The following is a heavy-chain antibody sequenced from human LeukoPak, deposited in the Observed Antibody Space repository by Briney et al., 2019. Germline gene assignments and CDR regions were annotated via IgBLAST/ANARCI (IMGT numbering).Heavy chain of an antibody. V-gene: IGHV1-69*13. D-gene: IGHD5-18*01. Sequence: ASVKVSCKASGGTFSSYAISWVRQAPGQGLEWMGGIIPIFGTANYAQKFQGRVTITADESTSTAYMELSSLRSEDTAVYYCGRGGQLWLGNCSPPGGRETLVTVSS. J-gene: IGHJ5*02. CDR2: IIPIFGTA. CDR3: GRGGQLWLGNCSPP. CDR1: GGTFSSYA.